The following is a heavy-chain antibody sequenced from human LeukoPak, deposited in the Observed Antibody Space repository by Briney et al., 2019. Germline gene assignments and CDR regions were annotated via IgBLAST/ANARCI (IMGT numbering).Heavy chain of an antibody. CDR3: TTVMYYYYYMDV. Sequence: GGSLRLSCAASGFTFSSYEMNWVRQAPGKGLEWVGKTDGGTTDYAAPVKGRFTISRDDSKNTLYLQMNSLKTEDTAVYYCTTVMYYYYYMDVWGKGTTVTVSS. V-gene: IGHV3-15*01. CDR2: TDGGTT. CDR1: GFTFSSYE. D-gene: IGHD2-8*01. J-gene: IGHJ6*03.